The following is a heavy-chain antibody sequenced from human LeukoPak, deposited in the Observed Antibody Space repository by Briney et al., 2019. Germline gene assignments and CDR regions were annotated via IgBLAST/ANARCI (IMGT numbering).Heavy chain of an antibody. CDR3: ARGPTGYMDV. CDR1: GGSFSGYY. Sequence: SETLSLTCAVYGGSFSGYYWSWIRQPPGKGLEWIGEINHSGSTNYNPTLKSRVTISVDTSKNQFSLKLSSVTAADTAVYYCARGPTGYMDVWGKGTTVTVSS. D-gene: IGHD4-17*01. J-gene: IGHJ6*03. V-gene: IGHV4-34*01. CDR2: INHSGST.